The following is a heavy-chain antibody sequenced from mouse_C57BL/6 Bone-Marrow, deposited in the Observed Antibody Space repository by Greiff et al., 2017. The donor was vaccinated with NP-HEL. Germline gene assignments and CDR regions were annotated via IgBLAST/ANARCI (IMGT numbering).Heavy chain of an antibody. V-gene: IGHV1-20*01. CDR3: ARSNYYGSSHYFDY. D-gene: IGHD1-1*01. J-gene: IGHJ2*01. CDR2: INPYNGDT. CDR1: GYSFTGYF. Sequence: VQLKESGPELVKPGDSVKISCKASGYSFTGYFMNWVMQSHGKSLEWIGRINPYNGDTFYNQKFKGKATLTVDKSSSTAHMELRSLTSEDSAVYYCARSNYYGSSHYFDYGGQGTTRTVSS.